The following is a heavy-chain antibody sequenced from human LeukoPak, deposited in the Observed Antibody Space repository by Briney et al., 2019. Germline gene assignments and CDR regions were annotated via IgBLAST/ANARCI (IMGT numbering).Heavy chain of an antibody. J-gene: IGHJ4*02. CDR1: GFTFSSYA. CDR3: AKKRGSGSYYFPCFDY. D-gene: IGHD3-10*01. Sequence: GGSLRLSCAASGFTFSSYAMSWVRQAPGKGLEWVSAISGSGGSTYYADSVKGRFTISRDNSKNTLYLQMNSLRAEDTAVYYCAKKRGSGSYYFPCFDYWGQGTLVTVSS. CDR2: ISGSGGST. V-gene: IGHV3-23*01.